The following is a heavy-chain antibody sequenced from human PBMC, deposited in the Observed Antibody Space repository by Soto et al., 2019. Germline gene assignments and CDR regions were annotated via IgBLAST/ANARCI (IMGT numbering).Heavy chain of an antibody. CDR3: ARGPYCGSDCYFGV. Sequence: LSLTCTVLGGSLSNFYWSWVRQPAGKGLEWIGRIYPSGTTNYNPSLKSRVTMSVDTSENQLSLKLTSVTAADTAVYYCARGPYCGSDCYFGVWGQGTLVTVSS. J-gene: IGHJ4*02. V-gene: IGHV4-4*07. CDR1: GGSLSNFY. CDR2: IYPSGTT. D-gene: IGHD2-21*02.